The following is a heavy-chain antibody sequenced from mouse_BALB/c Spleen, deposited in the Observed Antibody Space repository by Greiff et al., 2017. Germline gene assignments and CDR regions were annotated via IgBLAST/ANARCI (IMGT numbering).Heavy chain of an antibody. D-gene: IGHD2-1*01. CDR1: GYAFTNYL. V-gene: IGHV1-54*03. J-gene: IGHJ2*01. CDR3: AYGNYYFDY. CDR2: INPGSGGT. Sequence: VQLQQSGAELVRPGTSVKVSCKASGYAFTNYLIEWVKQRPGQGLEWIGVINPGSGGTNYNEKFKGKATLTADKSSSTAYMQLSSLTSDDSAVYYCAYGNYYFDYWGQGTTLTVSS.